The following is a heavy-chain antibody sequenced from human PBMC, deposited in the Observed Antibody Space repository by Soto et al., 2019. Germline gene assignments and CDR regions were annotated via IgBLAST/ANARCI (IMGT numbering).Heavy chain of an antibody. Sequence: ASVQVSCKPSRYTFTTYDINWLRQAPGQGLEWLGWMDPNSGSTGYAQNFQGRITMTRNISRNTAHMELSSLQSEDTAVYYCARERKFDFWRKGLDVWGQGTTVTVSS. V-gene: IGHV1-8*01. CDR2: MDPNSGST. CDR1: RYTFTTYD. J-gene: IGHJ6*02. D-gene: IGHD3-3*01. CDR3: ARERKFDFWRKGLDV.